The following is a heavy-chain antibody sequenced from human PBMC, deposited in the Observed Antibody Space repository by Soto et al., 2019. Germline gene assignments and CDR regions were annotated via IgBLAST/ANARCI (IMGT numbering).Heavy chain of an antibody. CDR2: IYPGDSDT. Sequence: GEALKISWKGSGYSFTSYWIGWVRQLPGKGLEWMGIIYPGDSDTRYSPSFQGQVTISADKSISTAYLQGSSLKASDTAMYYCAGVYYSSGCSDYYRMDVWGQGTSVPVSS. D-gene: IGHD3-22*01. J-gene: IGHJ6*02. CDR3: AGVYYSSGCSDYYRMDV. V-gene: IGHV5-51*01. CDR1: GYSFTSYW.